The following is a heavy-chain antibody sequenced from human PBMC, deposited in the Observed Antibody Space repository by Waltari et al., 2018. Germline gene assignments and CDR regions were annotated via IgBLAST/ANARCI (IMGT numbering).Heavy chain of an antibody. CDR3: ARTTTDIVVVVAASDAFDI. V-gene: IGHV4-34*01. CDR1: GGSLSGYS. D-gene: IGHD2-15*01. Sequence: QVQLQQCGAGLLKPSETLSLTCAAYGGSLSGYSWSWTRQPPGTGLGWIGEINHSGSTNYNPSLKSRVTISVDTSKNQFSLKLSSVTAADTAVYYCARTTTDIVVVVAASDAFDIWGQGTMVTVSS. J-gene: IGHJ3*02. CDR2: INHSGST.